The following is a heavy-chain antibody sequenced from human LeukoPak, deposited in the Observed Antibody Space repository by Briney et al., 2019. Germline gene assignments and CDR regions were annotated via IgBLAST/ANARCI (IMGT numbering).Heavy chain of an antibody. D-gene: IGHD3-22*01. CDR2: ISSSSSYI. Sequence: GGSLRLSCAASGFTFSTYSINWVRQAPGKGLEWVSSISSSSSYIYYADSVKGRFTISRDNAKNSLYLQMNSLRAEDTAVYYCARSYDSSGYAPFDYWGQGTLVTVSS. CDR3: ARSYDSSGYAPFDY. CDR1: GFTFSTYS. J-gene: IGHJ4*02. V-gene: IGHV3-21*01.